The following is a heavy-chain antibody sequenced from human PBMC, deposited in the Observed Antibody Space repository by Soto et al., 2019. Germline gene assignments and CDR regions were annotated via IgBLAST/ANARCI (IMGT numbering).Heavy chain of an antibody. J-gene: IGHJ4*02. V-gene: IGHV1-69*01. CDR3: ARGPYYDFWKGFAHFDY. D-gene: IGHD3-3*01. CDR1: GDTFNIYA. CDR2: IIPVFGTP. Sequence: QVQLEQSGAEVKKPGSSVTVPCKTSGDTFNIYAISWVRQAPGQGLEWMGGIIPVFGTPSYAQKFRDRVTITADESTSTAHMELRSLTSEDTAVYYCARGPYYDFWKGFAHFDYWGQETLVTVSS.